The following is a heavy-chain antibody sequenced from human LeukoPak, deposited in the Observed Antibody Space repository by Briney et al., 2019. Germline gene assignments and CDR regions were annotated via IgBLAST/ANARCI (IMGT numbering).Heavy chain of an antibody. CDR3: ARLNNESFDY. V-gene: IGHV4-39*01. CDR1: GGSISSSSYY. J-gene: IGHJ4*02. CDR2: IYYSGST. D-gene: IGHD1/OR15-1a*01. Sequence: SETLSLTCTVSGGSISSSSYYWGWIRQPPGKGLEWIGSIYYSGSTYYNPSLKSRVTISVDTSKNQFSLKLSSVTAADTAVYYCARLNNESFDYWGQGTLVTVSS.